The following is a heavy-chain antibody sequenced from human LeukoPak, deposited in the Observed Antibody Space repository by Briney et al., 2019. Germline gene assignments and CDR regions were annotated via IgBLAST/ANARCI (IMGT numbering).Heavy chain of an antibody. CDR2: IDYSGNT. CDR3: ARATSYGDYVDY. V-gene: IGHV4-59*08. Sequence: SETLSLTCTVSGGSISSSYWSWIWQPPGKGLEWIGYIDYSGNTNYNPSLKSRVTISVERSKNQFSLKLSSVTAADTAVYYCARATSYGDYVDYWGQGTLVTVSS. CDR1: GGSISSSY. D-gene: IGHD4-17*01. J-gene: IGHJ4*02.